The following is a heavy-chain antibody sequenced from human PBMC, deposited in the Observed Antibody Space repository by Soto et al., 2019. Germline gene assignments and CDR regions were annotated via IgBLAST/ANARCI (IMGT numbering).Heavy chain of an antibody. Sequence: PGGSLRLSCAGSGFRFRDYAMGWVRQPPGSGLEWVSFISDGGRSTYYADSVKGRFSISRDNSKNTLYLELSGLRAEDTAVYFCARIFEFWDRYSPFVSWGQGSLVTGS. CDR3: ARIFEFWDRYSPFVS. CDR2: ISDGGRST. J-gene: IGHJ4*02. V-gene: IGHV3-23*01. D-gene: IGHD3-3*01. CDR1: GFRFRDYA.